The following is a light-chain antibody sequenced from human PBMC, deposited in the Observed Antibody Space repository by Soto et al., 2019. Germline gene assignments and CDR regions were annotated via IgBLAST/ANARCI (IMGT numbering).Light chain of an antibody. CDR3: QQYDNLFPLT. V-gene: IGKV1-33*01. CDR2: DAS. J-gene: IGKJ4*01. Sequence: DIQMTQSPSSLSASLGDRVTITCRASQTIGANLNWYRQKLGKAPALLIYDASTLQSGVPSRFSGLGSGTDFALTITSLQHEDVAKYYCQQYDNLFPLTFGGGTKVDIK. CDR1: QTIGAN.